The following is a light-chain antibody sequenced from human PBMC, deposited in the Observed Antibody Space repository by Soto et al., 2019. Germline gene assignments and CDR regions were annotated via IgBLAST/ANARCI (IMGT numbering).Light chain of an antibody. J-gene: IGKJ4*01. Sequence: EFVLTQSPGKLSLSPGERATLSCRASQSISSGFLAWYQQKPGQAPRLLIYAASHRGTGIPDRFSGSGSGTDFAITISRMEPEDVAVYYCQHDGSSPPLTFGGVTKVEIK. CDR3: QHDGSSPPLT. V-gene: IGKV3-20*01. CDR2: AAS. CDR1: QSISSGF.